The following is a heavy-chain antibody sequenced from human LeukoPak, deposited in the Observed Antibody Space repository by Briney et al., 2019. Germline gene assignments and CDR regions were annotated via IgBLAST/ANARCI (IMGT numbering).Heavy chain of an antibody. CDR2: INNSSRYI. CDR1: GFTFSSYT. Sequence: GGSLRLSCAASGFTFSSYTMNWVRLAPGKGLEWVSYINNSSRYIDYADSVKGRFTISRDNAKNSLFLHMSNLRAEDTAVYYCARKLVQSYFDYWGQGTLVTVSS. J-gene: IGHJ4*02. V-gene: IGHV3-21*01. CDR3: ARKLVQSYFDY. D-gene: IGHD2-8*02.